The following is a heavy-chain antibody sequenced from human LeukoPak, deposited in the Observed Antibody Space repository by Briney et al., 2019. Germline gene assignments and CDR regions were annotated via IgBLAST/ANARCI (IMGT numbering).Heavy chain of an antibody. J-gene: IGHJ4*02. CDR1: GFTFSSYA. CDR2: ISGSGGST. V-gene: IGHV3-23*01. Sequence: PGRSLRLSCAASGFTFSSYAMSWVRQAPGKGLEWVSAISGSGGSTYYADSVKGRFTISRDNSKNTLYLQMNSLRAEDTAVYYCAKVRPVVAATYGTFDYWGQGTLVTVSS. CDR3: AKVRPVVAATYGTFDY. D-gene: IGHD2-15*01.